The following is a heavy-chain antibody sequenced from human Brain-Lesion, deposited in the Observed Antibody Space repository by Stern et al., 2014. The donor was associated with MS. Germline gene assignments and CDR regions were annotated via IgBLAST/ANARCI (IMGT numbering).Heavy chain of an antibody. CDR2: IYYRGNT. CDR3: AGEEDIRYCSGGSCTGNWFDP. J-gene: IGHJ5*02. V-gene: IGHV4-39*01. D-gene: IGHD2-15*01. Sequence: QLVESGPGLVKPSETLSLTCTVAGGSVSSTSYAWAWIRQPPGNGLEWIGTIYYRGNTYYRPSLKTRLTISLDTSQYQFSLQLRSVTAADTAVYYCAGEEDIRYCSGGSCTGNWFDPWGQGTLVTVSS. CDR1: GGSVSSTSYA.